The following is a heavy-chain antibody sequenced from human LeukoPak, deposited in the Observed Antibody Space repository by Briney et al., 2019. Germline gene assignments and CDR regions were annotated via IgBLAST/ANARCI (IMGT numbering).Heavy chain of an antibody. D-gene: IGHD3-3*01. Sequence: SETLSLTCAVYGGSFSGYYWSWIRQPPGKGLEWIGEINHSGSTNYNPSLKSRVTISVDTSKNQFSLKLSSVTAADTAVYYCARAVVTYYDFWSGQKGSHYGMDVWGQGTTVTVSS. J-gene: IGHJ6*02. V-gene: IGHV4-34*01. CDR1: GGSFSGYY. CDR3: ARAVVTYYDFWSGQKGSHYGMDV. CDR2: INHSGST.